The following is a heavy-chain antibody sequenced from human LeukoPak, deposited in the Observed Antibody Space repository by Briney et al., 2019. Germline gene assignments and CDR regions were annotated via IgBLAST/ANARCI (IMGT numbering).Heavy chain of an antibody. CDR1: GFTFSSYS. Sequence: GGSLRLSCAASGFTFSSYSMNWVRQAPGKGLEWVSSISSSSSYIYYADSVKGRFTISIDNAKNSLYLQMNSLRAEDTAVYYCAKKKTDYSYPSSFDYWGQGTLVTVSS. J-gene: IGHJ4*02. V-gene: IGHV3-21*01. CDR3: AKKKTDYSYPSSFDY. D-gene: IGHD4-11*01. CDR2: ISSSSSYI.